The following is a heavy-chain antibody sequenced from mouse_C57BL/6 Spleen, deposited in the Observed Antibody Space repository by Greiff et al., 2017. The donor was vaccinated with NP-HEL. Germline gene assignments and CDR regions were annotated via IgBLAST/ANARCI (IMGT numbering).Heavy chain of an antibody. Sequence: QVQLQQPGAELVKPGASVKLSCKASGYTFTSYWMHWVKQRPGRGLEWIGMIDPNSGGTKYNEKFKSKATLTVDKPSSTAYMQLSSLTSEDSAVYYCARTGVTTVAYYYAMDYWGQGTSVTVSS. CDR2: IDPNSGGT. CDR1: GYTFTSYW. D-gene: IGHD1-1*01. V-gene: IGHV1-72*01. J-gene: IGHJ4*01. CDR3: ARTGVTTVAYYYAMDY.